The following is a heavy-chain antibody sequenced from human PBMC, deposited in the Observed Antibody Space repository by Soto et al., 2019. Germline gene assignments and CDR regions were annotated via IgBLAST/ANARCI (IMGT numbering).Heavy chain of an antibody. CDR2: INHSGGT. J-gene: IGHJ3*02. CDR1: GGSFSGYY. CDR3: ARGRVLPWGGASGFTRSDAFDI. D-gene: IGHD3-10*01. V-gene: IGHV4-34*01. Sequence: QVQLQQWGAGLLKPSETLSLTCAVYGGSFSGYYWTRIRQSPGKGLEWIGEINHSGGTNSNPSLKSRVTILVDNVQNQVSRKLRSLTGGDTAVYYWARGRVLPWGGASGFTRSDAFDIWGQGTMLTVSS.